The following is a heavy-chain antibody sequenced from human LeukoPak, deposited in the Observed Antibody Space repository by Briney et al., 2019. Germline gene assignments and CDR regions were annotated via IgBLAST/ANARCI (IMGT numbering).Heavy chain of an antibody. J-gene: IGHJ3*02. D-gene: IGHD3-10*01. Sequence: SQTLSLTCTVSGGSISTTTYYWGWIRQPPGKGLEWIASIYYAGSTYYNPSLKSRVTISVDTCKNQFSLKLSSVTAADTAVYYCARVMTGIPGGLDIWGQGTMVTVSS. V-gene: IGHV4-39*07. CDR3: ARVMTGIPGGLDI. CDR2: IYYAGST. CDR1: GGSISTTTYY.